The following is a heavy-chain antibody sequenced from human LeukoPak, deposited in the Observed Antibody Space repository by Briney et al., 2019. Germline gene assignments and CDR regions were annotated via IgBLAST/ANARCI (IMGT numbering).Heavy chain of an antibody. V-gene: IGHV6-1*01. Sequence: SQTLSLTCDISGDSVSSNSASWNWIRQPPSRGLEWLGRTYYRSKWYNDSALSVKSPITINAATTQNQFSLQPNSVTPEDTAVYYSAKGRWALFDCWGQGNPVIVSS. D-gene: IGHD3-10*01. CDR2: TYYRSKWYN. J-gene: IGHJ4*02. CDR3: AKGRWALFDC. CDR1: GDSVSSNSAS.